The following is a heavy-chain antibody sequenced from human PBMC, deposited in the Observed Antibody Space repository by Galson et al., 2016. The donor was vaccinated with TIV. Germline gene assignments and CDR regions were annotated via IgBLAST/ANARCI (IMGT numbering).Heavy chain of an antibody. Sequence: QSGAEVKKPGESLQISCKGSGYSFTNYWIGWVRQMPGKGLEWMGIIYPGDSNTRYSPSFQGQVSISANWSISTAYLQWSSLKASDTAMFYCAKLIFPYASADYWGQGTLLAVSS. CDR1: GYSFTNYW. V-gene: IGHV5-51*03. CDR3: AKLIFPYASADY. CDR2: IYPGDSNT. J-gene: IGHJ4*02. D-gene: IGHD2-21*02.